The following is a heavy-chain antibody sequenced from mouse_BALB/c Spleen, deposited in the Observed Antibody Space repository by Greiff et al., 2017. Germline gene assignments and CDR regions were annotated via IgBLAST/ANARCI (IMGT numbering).Heavy chain of an antibody. CDR3: ARKGNYGYDY. CDR2: IDPANGNT. Sequence: VQLKESGAELVKPGASVKLSCTASGFNIKDTYMHWVKQRPEQGLEWIGRIDPANGNTKYDPKFQGKATITADTSSNTAYLQLSSLTSEDTAVYYCARKGNYGYDYWGQGTSVTVSS. V-gene: IGHV14-3*02. CDR1: GFNIKDTY. D-gene: IGHD2-1*01. J-gene: IGHJ4*01.